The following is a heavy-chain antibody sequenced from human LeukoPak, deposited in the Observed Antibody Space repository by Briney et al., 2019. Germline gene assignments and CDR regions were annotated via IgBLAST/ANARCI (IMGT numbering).Heavy chain of an antibody. CDR2: ISYDGSNK. D-gene: IGHD1-26*01. CDR3: AKEGGSYRFDY. V-gene: IGHV3-30-3*01. CDR1: GFTFSSYA. Sequence: PGGSLRLSCAASGFTFSSYAMHWVRGAPGKGLEWVAVISYDGSNKYYADSVKGRFTISRDNSKNTLYLQMNSLRAEDTAVYYCAKEGGSYRFDYWGQGTLVTVSS. J-gene: IGHJ4*02.